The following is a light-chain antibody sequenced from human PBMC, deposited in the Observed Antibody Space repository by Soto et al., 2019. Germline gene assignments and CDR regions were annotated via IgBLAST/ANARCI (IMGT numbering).Light chain of an antibody. CDR1: QSISSW. CDR3: QQYKSYSPRT. Sequence: PMTPSPSTLSATAGGRVTIPWRASQSISSWLAWYQHKPGKAPKLLIYDASNLDSGVPSRFSGSGSGRVFTLTISSLQPDDFATYDCQQYKSYSPRTVGQGTKVDIK. V-gene: IGKV1-5*01. CDR2: DAS. J-gene: IGKJ1*01.